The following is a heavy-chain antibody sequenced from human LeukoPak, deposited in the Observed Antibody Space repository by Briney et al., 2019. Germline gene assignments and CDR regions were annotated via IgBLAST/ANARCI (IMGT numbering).Heavy chain of an antibody. D-gene: IGHD6-13*01. Sequence: SQTLSLTCVISRDSVSSNSAAWNWIRLSPSRGLEWLGRTYYRSKWYNDYAVSVKSRITINPDTSKNQFSLQLNSVTPEDTAVYYCASSHSSSWYAQYWGQGTLVTVSS. CDR2: TYYRSKWYN. V-gene: IGHV6-1*01. CDR1: RDSVSSNSAA. CDR3: ASSHSSSWYAQY. J-gene: IGHJ4*02.